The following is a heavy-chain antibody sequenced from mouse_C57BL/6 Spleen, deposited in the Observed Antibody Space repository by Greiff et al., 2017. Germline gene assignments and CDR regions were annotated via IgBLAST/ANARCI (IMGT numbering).Heavy chain of an antibody. J-gene: IGHJ4*01. CDR1: GYTFTDYN. Sequence: DVQLVESGPELVKPGASVKMSCKASGYTFTDYNMHWVKQSHGKSLEWIGYINPNNGGTSYNQKFKGKATLTVNKSSSTAYMELRSLTSEDSAVYYCARLGPATVVENYAMDYWGQGTSVTVSS. D-gene: IGHD1-1*01. V-gene: IGHV1-22*01. CDR2: INPNNGGT. CDR3: ARLGPATVVENYAMDY.